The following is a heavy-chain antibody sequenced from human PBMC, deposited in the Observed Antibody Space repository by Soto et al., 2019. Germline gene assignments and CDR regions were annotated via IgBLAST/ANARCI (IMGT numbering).Heavy chain of an antibody. CDR3: AKASESSPLNNWCDS. J-gene: IGHJ5*01. D-gene: IGHD6-13*01. CDR1: GFTFSSYA. V-gene: IGHV3-23*01. Sequence: EVQLLESGGGLVQPGGSLRLSCAASGFTFSSYAMSWVRQAPGKGPEWVSGISGGGGRTYYADSVKGRFTISRDKSKNTLYLHMNSLRAEDTAVYYCAKASESSPLNNWCDSWGQGTLVTVSS. CDR2: ISGGGGRT.